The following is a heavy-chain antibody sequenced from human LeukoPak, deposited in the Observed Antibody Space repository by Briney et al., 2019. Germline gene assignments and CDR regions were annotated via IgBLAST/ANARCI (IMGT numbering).Heavy chain of an antibody. V-gene: IGHV4-61*02. Sequence: SETLSLTCTVSGGSISSGSYYWSWIRQPAGKGLEWIGRIYTSGSTNYNPSLKSRVTISVDTSKNQFSLKPSSVTAADTAVYYCARRRPSGTPYYWGQGTLVTVSS. CDR1: GGSISSGSYY. CDR3: ARRRPSGTPYY. J-gene: IGHJ4*02. CDR2: IYTSGST. D-gene: IGHD2-2*01.